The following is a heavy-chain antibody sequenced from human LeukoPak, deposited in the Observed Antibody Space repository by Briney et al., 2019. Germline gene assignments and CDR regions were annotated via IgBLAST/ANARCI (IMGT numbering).Heavy chain of an antibody. V-gene: IGHV4-31*03. J-gene: IGHJ4*02. CDR2: IYYSGST. D-gene: IGHD3-22*01. CDR1: GGSISSGGYY. CDR3: VRGYGIDSSGHPYFDY. Sequence: SQTLSLTCTVSGGSISSGGYYWSWIRQHPGKGLEWIGYIYYSGSTYYNPSLKSRVTISVDTSKNQFSLKLSSVTAADTAVYYCVRGYGIDSSGHPYFDYWGQGTLVTVSS.